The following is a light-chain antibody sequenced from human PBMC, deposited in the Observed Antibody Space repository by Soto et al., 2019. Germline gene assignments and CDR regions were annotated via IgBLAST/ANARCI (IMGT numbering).Light chain of an antibody. CDR3: QQHSNWHPIT. CDR1: QAVNTR. CDR2: LAS. Sequence: EIVLTQSPATLSAFPGDRVTLSCRASQAVNTRLAWYQHKPCQAPRLLIYLASNRAAGVPSRFSGSGSGTDFSLTISRMEHEDFAVYYCQQHSNWHPITFGQGTRLEIK. J-gene: IGKJ5*01. V-gene: IGKV3D-11*03.